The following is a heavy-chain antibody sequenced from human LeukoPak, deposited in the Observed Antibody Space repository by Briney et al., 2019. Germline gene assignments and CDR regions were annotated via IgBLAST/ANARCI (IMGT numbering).Heavy chain of an antibody. V-gene: IGHV1-46*01. Sequence: ASVKVSCKASGYTFTSYYMHWVRQAPGQGLEWMGIINPSGGSTSYAQKFQGRVTRTRDTSTSTVYMELSSLRSEDTAVYYCASGIAAADYYYYYGMDVWGKGTTATVSS. CDR1: GYTFTSYY. D-gene: IGHD6-13*01. CDR2: INPSGGST. J-gene: IGHJ6*04. CDR3: ASGIAAADYYYYYGMDV.